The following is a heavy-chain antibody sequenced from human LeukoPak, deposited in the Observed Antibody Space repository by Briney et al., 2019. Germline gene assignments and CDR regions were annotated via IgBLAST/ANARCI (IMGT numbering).Heavy chain of an antibody. CDR1: GFNFDDYT. J-gene: IGHJ4*01. CDR3: AKDLGKVIAAAGTAGFDS. V-gene: IGHV3-43*01. Sequence: GGSLRLSCAASGFNFDDYTLHWVRQLPGKGLEWVSLMNWDGGSTYYADSVKGRFTISRDTSKNSLFLQMHSLKAEDTAIYYCAKDLGKVIAAAGTAGFDSWGRGTLVAVSS. D-gene: IGHD6-19*01. CDR2: MNWDGGST.